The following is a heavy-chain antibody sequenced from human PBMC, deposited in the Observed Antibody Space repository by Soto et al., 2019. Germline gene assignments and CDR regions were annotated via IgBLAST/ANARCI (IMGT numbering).Heavy chain of an antibody. CDR3: ARAQSKGTATTGY. CDR1: GYNFNSYT. V-gene: IGHV1-18*01. CDR2: ISAYNGNT. D-gene: IGHD6-25*01. Sequence: ASVKVSCKASGYNFNSYTISWVRQAPGQGLEWMGRISAYNGNTNYAQKLQGRVTMTTDTSTSTAYMELRSLRSDDTAVYYCARAQSKGTATTGYWGQGTLVTVSS. J-gene: IGHJ4*02.